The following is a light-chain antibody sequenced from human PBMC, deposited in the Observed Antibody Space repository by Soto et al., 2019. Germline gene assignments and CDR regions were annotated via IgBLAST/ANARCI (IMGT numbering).Light chain of an antibody. J-gene: IGLJ1*01. V-gene: IGLV2-23*01. CDR1: SSNVGSYNL. CDR3: CSFAGGSTYV. CDR2: EGS. Sequence: QSVLTQPASVSGSSGQSITISCSGTSSNVGSYNLVSWYQHHPGKAPKVMIYEGSERPSGVSNRFSGSKSGNTASLTISGLQAEDEADYYCCSFAGGSTYVFGSGTKLTVL.